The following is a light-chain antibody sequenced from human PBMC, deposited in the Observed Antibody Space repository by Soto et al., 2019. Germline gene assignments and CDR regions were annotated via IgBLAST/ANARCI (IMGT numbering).Light chain of an antibody. Sequence: DIVMTQSPDSLAVSLGERATIHCKSSQSVLHSSNNKNYLAWYQQKPGQPPKLLIYWASTRESGVPDRFSGSGSETDFTLTISSLQAADVAVYFCQQYYSTPWTFGQGTKVEIK. CDR1: QSVLHSSNNKNY. CDR2: WAS. V-gene: IGKV4-1*01. J-gene: IGKJ1*01. CDR3: QQYYSTPWT.